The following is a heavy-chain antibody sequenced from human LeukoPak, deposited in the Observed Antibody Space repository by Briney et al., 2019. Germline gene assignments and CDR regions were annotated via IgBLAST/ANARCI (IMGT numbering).Heavy chain of an antibody. J-gene: IGHJ4*02. CDR2: INPNSGGT. CDR1: GYTFTGYY. V-gene: IGHV1-2*02. Sequence: ASVKVSCKASGYTFTGYYIHWVRQAPGQGLEWMGWINPNSGGTNYAQKFQGRATMTRDTSNSTAHMELSRLRSDDTAVYYCARDRNQGYFDYWGQGTLVTASS. CDR3: ARDRNQGYFDY. D-gene: IGHD1-14*01.